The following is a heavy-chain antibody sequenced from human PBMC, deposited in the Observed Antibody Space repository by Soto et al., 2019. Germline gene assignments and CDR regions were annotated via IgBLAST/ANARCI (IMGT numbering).Heavy chain of an antibody. CDR2: ISSSSSTI. D-gene: IGHD6-19*01. CDR1: GFTFSSYS. CDR3: ARDLAVAGYYCYYGMDV. Sequence: EVQLVESGGGLVQPGGSLRLSCAASGFTFSSYSMNWVRQAPGKGLEWVSYISSSSSTIYYTDSVKGRFTISGDNAKNSLYLQMNSLRDEDTAVYYCARDLAVAGYYCYYGMDVWGRGTTVTVSS. J-gene: IGHJ6*04. V-gene: IGHV3-48*02.